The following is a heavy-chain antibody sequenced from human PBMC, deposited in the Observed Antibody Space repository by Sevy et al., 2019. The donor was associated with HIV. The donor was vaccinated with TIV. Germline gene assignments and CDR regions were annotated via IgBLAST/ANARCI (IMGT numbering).Heavy chain of an antibody. CDR1: GFTFSTYA. CDR3: AKAGVRVGGTVGLFYFDY. Sequence: GGSLRLSCAASGFTFSTYAMSWVRQAPGKGLEWVSGISGGGVTTYYADSVKGRFTISRDNSKNTLYLQMNSLTAEDTAVYYCAKAGVRVGGTVGLFYFDYWGQGTLVTVSS. V-gene: IGHV3-23*01. D-gene: IGHD6-19*01. CDR2: ISGGGVTT. J-gene: IGHJ4*02.